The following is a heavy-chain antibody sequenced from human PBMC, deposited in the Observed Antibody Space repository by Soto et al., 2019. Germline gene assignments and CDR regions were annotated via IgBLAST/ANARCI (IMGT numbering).Heavy chain of an antibody. CDR1: GFTFSNAW. D-gene: IGHD2-15*01. CDR2: IKSKTDGGTT. Sequence: EVQLVESGGGLVKPGGSLRLSCAASGFTFSNAWMSWVRQAPGKGLEWVGRIKSKTDGGTTDYAAPVKGRFTISRDDSKNTLYLQMNSLKTEDTAVYYCTGGVVAAINDYNIAYYYYYMDVWGKGTTVTVSS. CDR3: TGGVVAAINDYNIAYYYYYMDV. V-gene: IGHV3-15*01. J-gene: IGHJ6*03.